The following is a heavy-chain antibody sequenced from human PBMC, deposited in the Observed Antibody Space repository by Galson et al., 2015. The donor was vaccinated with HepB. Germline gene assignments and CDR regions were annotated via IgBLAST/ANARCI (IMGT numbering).Heavy chain of an antibody. D-gene: IGHD3-22*01. J-gene: IGHJ6*02. CDR2: IDPEHGET. V-gene: IGHV1-24*01. CDR3: AKLLSSGYYYYYYGMDV. CDR1: GHTLSQLS. Sequence: SVKVSCKVSGHTLSQLSMDWVRQAPGQGLEWVGGIDPEHGETVYAQKFQGRVTMTEDTSTDIAYMELRRLKSEDTAVYYCAKLLSSGYYYYYYGMDVWGQGTTVTVSS.